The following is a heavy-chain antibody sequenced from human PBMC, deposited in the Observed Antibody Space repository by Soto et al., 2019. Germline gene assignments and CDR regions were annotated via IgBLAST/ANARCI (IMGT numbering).Heavy chain of an antibody. CDR1: GGAISSGDYY. V-gene: IGHV4-30-4*02. CDR2: IYYSGST. J-gene: IGHJ6*02. CDR3: ARGVGYCSSTSCYTYGMDV. D-gene: IGHD2-2*02. Sequence: SDTLSLTCTVSGGAISSGDYYWSWIRQPPGKGLEWIGYIYYSGSTYYNPSLKSRVTISVDTSKNQFSLKLSSVTAADTAVYYCARGVGYCSSTSCYTYGMDVWGQGTTVTVSS.